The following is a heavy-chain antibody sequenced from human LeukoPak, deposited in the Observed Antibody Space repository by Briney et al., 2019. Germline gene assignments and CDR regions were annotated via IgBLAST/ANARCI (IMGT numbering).Heavy chain of an antibody. D-gene: IGHD5-12*01. V-gene: IGHV4-39*07. CDR1: GGSISSTSYY. CDR3: ARVYEWLRFPLDH. J-gene: IGHJ4*02. CDR2: IYYSGST. Sequence: SETLSLTCAVSGGSISSTSYYWGWIRQPPGKGLEWIGSIYYSGSTYYNPSLKSRVTISVETSKNQFSLKLSSVTAADTAVYYCARVYEWLRFPLDHWGQGPLVTVSS.